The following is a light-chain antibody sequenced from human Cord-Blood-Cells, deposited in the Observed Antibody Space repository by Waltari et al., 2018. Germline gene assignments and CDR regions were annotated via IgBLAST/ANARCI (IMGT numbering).Light chain of an antibody. Sequence: SYELTQPSSVSVSPGQTARITCSGDVLAKQYARWFQQKPGQAPVLVIYKDRERPSGIPERFSGSSSGTTVTLTISGAQVEDEADYYCYSAADNNLVFGGGTKLTVL. V-gene: IGLV3-27*01. CDR1: VLAKQY. CDR3: YSAADNNLV. J-gene: IGLJ3*02. CDR2: KDR.